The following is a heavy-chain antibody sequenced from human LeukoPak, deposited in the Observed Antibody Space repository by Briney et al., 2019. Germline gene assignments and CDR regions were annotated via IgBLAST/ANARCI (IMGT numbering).Heavy chain of an antibody. CDR3: AKVPSSGWSPFDY. D-gene: IGHD6-19*01. Sequence: GGALRLSCAASGFTFRSYGMHWGRQAPGKGREWAAVISYDGSNKYYADSVKGRFTIYRDNSKNTLYLQMNSLRAEDTAVYYCAKVPSSGWSPFDYWGQGTLVTVSA. CDR2: ISYDGSNK. CDR1: GFTFRSYG. J-gene: IGHJ4*02. V-gene: IGHV3-30*18.